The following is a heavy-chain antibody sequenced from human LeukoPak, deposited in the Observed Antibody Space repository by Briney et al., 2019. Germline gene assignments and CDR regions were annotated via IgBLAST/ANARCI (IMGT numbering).Heavy chain of an antibody. V-gene: IGHV4-39*01. CDR3: ARYVVYGSGKYYFDY. CDR2: INYSGST. Sequence: SETLSLTCTVSGGSISSSSYYWSWIRQPPGEGLEWIASINYSGSTYYNPSLKSRVTISVDTSENQFSLKLSSVTAADTAVYYCARYVVYGSGKYYFDYWGQGTLATVSS. CDR1: GGSISSSSYY. D-gene: IGHD3-10*01. J-gene: IGHJ4*02.